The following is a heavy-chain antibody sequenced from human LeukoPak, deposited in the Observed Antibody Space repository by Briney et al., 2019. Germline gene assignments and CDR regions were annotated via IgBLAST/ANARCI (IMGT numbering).Heavy chain of an antibody. V-gene: IGHV3-23*01. CDR1: GFTFSTYA. CDR2: ISGSGGST. D-gene: IGHD3-22*01. J-gene: IGHJ4*02. Sequence: GGSLRLSCAASGFTFSTYAMSWVRQAPGKGLEWVSAISGSGGSTYYADSVKGRFTISRDNSKNTLYLQMNSLRAEDTAVYYCAKDQAMIVVGGFDYWGQGTLVTVSS. CDR3: AKDQAMIVVGGFDY.